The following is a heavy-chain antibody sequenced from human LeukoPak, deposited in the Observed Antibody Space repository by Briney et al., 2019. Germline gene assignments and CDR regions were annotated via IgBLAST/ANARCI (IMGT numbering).Heavy chain of an antibody. CDR2: ISWNSGNI. Sequence: GGSLRLSCAASGFIFSSYAMHWVRQAPGKGLEWVAGISWNSGNIGYADSVEGRFTISRDNAKNSLYLQMNSLRGEDTALYYCGKDRSAYYYGMDVWGQGTTVTVS. CDR1: GFIFSSYA. V-gene: IGHV3-9*01. CDR3: GKDRSAYYYGMDV. J-gene: IGHJ6*02.